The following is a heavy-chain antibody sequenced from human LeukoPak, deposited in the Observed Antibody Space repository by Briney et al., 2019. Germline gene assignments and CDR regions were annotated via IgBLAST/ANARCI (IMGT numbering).Heavy chain of an antibody. CDR1: GYIFNTYH. CDR2: IDRSGDGT. CDR3: AAEQWPTGVMDY. J-gene: IGHJ4*02. D-gene: IGHD6-19*01. Sequence: ASVKVSCKAPGYIFNTYHMHWVRQAPGQGLEWMGIIDRSGDGTTYAQRFQGRATMTRDTSTSTVYMELSSLRSEDTAVYYCAAEQWPTGVMDYWGQGTLVTVSS. V-gene: IGHV1-46*02.